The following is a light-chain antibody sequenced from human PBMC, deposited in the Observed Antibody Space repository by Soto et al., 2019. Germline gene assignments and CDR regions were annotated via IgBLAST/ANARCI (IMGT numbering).Light chain of an antibody. CDR3: SSFAGSSTFNV. CDR2: DVS. Sequence: QSALTQPRSVSGSPGQSVTISCTGTSSDVGGYNYVSWYQQHPGKAPKLMIYDVSKRPSGVPDRFSGSKSGNTASLTISGLQAEDEADYYCSSFAGSSTFNVFGTGTKLTVL. V-gene: IGLV2-11*01. J-gene: IGLJ1*01. CDR1: SSDVGGYNY.